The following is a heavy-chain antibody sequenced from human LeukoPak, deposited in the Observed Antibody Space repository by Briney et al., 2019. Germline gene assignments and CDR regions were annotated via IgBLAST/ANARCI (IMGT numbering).Heavy chain of an antibody. CDR3: AKMGYCSGGSCSCFDY. CDR2: IYSGGST. D-gene: IGHD2-15*01. CDR1: GFTVSSNY. J-gene: IGHJ4*02. Sequence: GGSLRLSCAASGFTVSSNYMSWVRQAPGKGLEWVSVIYSGGSTYYADSVKGRFTISRDNSKNTLYLQMNSLRAEDTAVYYCAKMGYCSGGSCSCFDYWGQGTLVTVSS. V-gene: IGHV3-53*01.